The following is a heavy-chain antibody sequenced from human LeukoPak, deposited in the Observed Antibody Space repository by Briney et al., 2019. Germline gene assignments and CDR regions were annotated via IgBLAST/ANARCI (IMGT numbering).Heavy chain of an antibody. CDR2: IDRGSGT. CDR3: ARLKYQLIFDY. Sequence: GGSLRLSCAASGFTFDDYGMSWVRQAPGKGLEWVSVIDRGSGTNYADSVEGRFTISRHKSKNTVYLQMNSLRAEDTAVYYCARLKYQLIFDYWGQGALVTVSS. V-gene: IGHV3-53*04. D-gene: IGHD2-2*01. CDR1: GFTFDDYG. J-gene: IGHJ4*02.